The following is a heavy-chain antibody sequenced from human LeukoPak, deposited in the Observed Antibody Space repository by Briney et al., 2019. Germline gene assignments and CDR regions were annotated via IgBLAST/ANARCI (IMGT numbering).Heavy chain of an antibody. CDR3: ARDRAVAGTADMDY. CDR1: GFTFSDYY. Sequence: SGGSLRLSCAASGFTFSDYYMSWIRQAPGKGPEWVSYISSSSYTNYADSVKGRFTISRDNAKNSLYLQMNSLRAEDTAVYYCARDRAVAGTADMDYWGQGTLVTVSS. D-gene: IGHD6-19*01. J-gene: IGHJ4*02. CDR2: ISSSSYT. V-gene: IGHV3-11*06.